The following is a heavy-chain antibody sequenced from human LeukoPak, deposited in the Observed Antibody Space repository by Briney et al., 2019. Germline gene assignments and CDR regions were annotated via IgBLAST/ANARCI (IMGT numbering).Heavy chain of an antibody. D-gene: IGHD6-19*01. CDR3: ARGPNQQWLVFFYFDY. V-gene: IGHV1-46*01. Sequence: ASVKVSCKASGYTFTSYYMHWVRQAPGQGLEWMGLINPSGGSTSYAQKFQGRVTMTRDTSTSTVYMELSSLRSEDTAVYYCARGPNQQWLVFFYFDYWGQGTLVTVSS. CDR1: GYTFTSYY. J-gene: IGHJ4*02. CDR2: INPSGGST.